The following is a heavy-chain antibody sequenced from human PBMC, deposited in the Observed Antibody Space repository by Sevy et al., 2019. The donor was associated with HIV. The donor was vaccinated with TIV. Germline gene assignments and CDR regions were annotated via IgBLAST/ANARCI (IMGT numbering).Heavy chain of an antibody. CDR2: IIPIFGTA. CDR1: GGTFSSYA. D-gene: IGHD5-18*01. CDR3: ARGYSYKHGSFDP. J-gene: IGHJ5*02. V-gene: IGHV1-69*06. Sequence: ASVKVSCKASGGTFSSYAISWVRQAPGQGLEWMGGIIPIFGTANYAQKFQGRVTITADKSTRTAYMELRSLRSEDTAVYYCARGYSYKHGSFDPWGQGTLVTVSS.